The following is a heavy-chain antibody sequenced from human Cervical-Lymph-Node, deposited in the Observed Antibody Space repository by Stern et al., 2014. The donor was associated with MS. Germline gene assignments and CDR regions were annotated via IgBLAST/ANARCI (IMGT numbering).Heavy chain of an antibody. J-gene: IGHJ3*02. V-gene: IGHV1-69*01. CDR1: GGTFSNYA. CDR3: ARASGMDAFDI. Sequence: QVQLVESGAEVKKPGSSVKVSCKASGGTFSNYAISWVRQAPGHGLEWMGGIIPNFDSANYAQKFQGRVTITADESTSTAYMELSSLRSEDTAIYYCARASGMDAFDIWGQGTMVTVSS. D-gene: IGHD6-25*01. CDR2: IIPNFDSA.